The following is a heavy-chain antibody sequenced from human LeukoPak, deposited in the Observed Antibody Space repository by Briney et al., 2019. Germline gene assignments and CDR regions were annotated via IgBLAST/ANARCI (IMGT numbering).Heavy chain of an antibody. D-gene: IGHD2-21*02. J-gene: IGHJ5*02. CDR3: ARLVAVTGTVDWFDP. CDR2: IYYKGTT. Sequence: GSLRLSCAASGFTFSSYAMSWIRQPPGKGLEWIGYIYYKGTTNYNPSLKSRVTISLDTSKSQFSLKLSSVTAADTAVYYCARLVAVTGTVDWFDPWGQGTVVTVSS. V-gene: IGHV4-59*08. CDR1: GFTFSSYA.